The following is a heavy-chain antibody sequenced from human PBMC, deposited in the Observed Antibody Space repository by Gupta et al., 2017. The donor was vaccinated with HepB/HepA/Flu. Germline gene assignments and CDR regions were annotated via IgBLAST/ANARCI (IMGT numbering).Heavy chain of an antibody. CDR1: GFPVSNYG. Sequence: QVQLVESGGGVVQPGRSLRLSCTASGFPVSNYGMHWVRQAPGKGLEWVSVISYDASSKYYADSVKGRFTISRDNSKNTLFLQMNSLRVEDTAVYYCAREDYDHFWGNYRPREMDVWGKGTTVTVSA. CDR3: AREDYDHFWGNYRPREMDV. CDR2: ISYDASSK. J-gene: IGHJ6*04. V-gene: IGHV3-30*03. D-gene: IGHD3-16*02.